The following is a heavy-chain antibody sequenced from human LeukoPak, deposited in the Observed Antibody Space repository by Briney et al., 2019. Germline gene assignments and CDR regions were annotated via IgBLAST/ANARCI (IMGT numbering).Heavy chain of an antibody. V-gene: IGHV3-64D*06. CDR1: GFTFSGHF. J-gene: IGHJ4*02. CDR3: LKDLTGTWSFDH. CDR2: ISVNGDKT. Sequence: GSLRLSCSASGFTFSGHFMHWVRQAPGKGLEYVSSISVNGDKTLYAESVKGRFTISRDNSKNTLYLQLSSQRLEDTAIYYCLKDLTGTWSFDHWGQGTLLTVSS. D-gene: IGHD7-27*01.